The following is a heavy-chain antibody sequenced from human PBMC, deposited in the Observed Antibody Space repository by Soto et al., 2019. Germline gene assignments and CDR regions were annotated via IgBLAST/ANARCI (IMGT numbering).Heavy chain of an antibody. V-gene: IGHV1-2*02. J-gene: IGHJ4*02. CDR2: VDPNSGGT. D-gene: IGHD3-10*01. CDR3: ARDNYGPLDY. Sequence: QVQLVQSGAEVKKPGASVKVSCRPSGYTFTAYYIHWVRQAPGQGLEWMGWVDPNSGGTRDAQNFQGRVTMTRDTSTSTGYMELNWLPSYDTALYYCARDNYGPLDYWGQGTLVTVSS. CDR1: GYTFTAYY.